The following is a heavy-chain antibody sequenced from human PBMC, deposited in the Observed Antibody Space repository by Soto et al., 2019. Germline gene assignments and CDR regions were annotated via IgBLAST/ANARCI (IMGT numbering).Heavy chain of an antibody. CDR3: AAHSGGTYGPLDY. CDR1: GGSISSSNW. Sequence: QVQLQESGPGLVKPSGTLSLTCAVSGGSISSSNWWTWVRQPPGKGLEWIGEIYHSGSTNYNPSLKSRVTISVDKWKNQFSLQLRSMTAADTAVYYCAAHSGGTYGPLDYWGQGTQVTVSS. J-gene: IGHJ4*02. V-gene: IGHV4-4*02. CDR2: IYHSGST. D-gene: IGHD3-10*01.